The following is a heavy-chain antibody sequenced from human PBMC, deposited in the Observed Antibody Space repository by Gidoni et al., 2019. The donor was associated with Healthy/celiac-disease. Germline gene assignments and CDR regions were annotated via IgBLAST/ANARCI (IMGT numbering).Heavy chain of an antibody. Sequence: QVQLVASGGGVVQPGGSLRLSGAASGFTSSSYAVHWVRQAPGKGLEWVAVISYDGSNKYYADSVKGRFTISRDNSKNTLYLQMNSLRAEDTAVYYCARDKDYDSSGYYRYWGGMDVWGQGTTVTVSS. D-gene: IGHD3-22*01. V-gene: IGHV3-30-3*01. J-gene: IGHJ6*02. CDR3: ARDKDYDSSGYYRYWGGMDV. CDR1: GFTSSSYA. CDR2: ISYDGSNK.